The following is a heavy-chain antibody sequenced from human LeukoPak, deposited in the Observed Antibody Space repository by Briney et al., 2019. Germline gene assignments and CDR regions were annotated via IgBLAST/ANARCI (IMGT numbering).Heavy chain of an antibody. V-gene: IGHV3-30-3*01. J-gene: IGHJ4*02. CDR2: ISYDGSNK. D-gene: IGHD6-19*01. Sequence: GGSLRLSCAASGFTFSSYAMRWVRQAPGKGLEWVAVISYDGSNKYYADSVKGRFTISRDNSKNTLYLQMNSLRAEDTAVYYCAREEAVAGTGAFDYWGQGTLVTVSS. CDR1: GFTFSSYA. CDR3: AREEAVAGTGAFDY.